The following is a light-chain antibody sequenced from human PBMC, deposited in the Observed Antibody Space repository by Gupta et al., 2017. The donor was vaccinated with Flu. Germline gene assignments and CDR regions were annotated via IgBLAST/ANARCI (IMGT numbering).Light chain of an antibody. CDR2: LNVDGTH. CDR1: SGHSDYA. J-gene: IGLJ2*01. CDR3: QTWGAGIV. Sequence: QLVLTQSPSASASLGASVTLTCTLSSGHSDYAIAWHQQQPEKGPRFLMKLNVDGTHTKGDEIPSRFSGSSSGAERYLTISSLQSEDEADYYCQTWGAGIVFGGGTKLTVL. V-gene: IGLV4-69*01.